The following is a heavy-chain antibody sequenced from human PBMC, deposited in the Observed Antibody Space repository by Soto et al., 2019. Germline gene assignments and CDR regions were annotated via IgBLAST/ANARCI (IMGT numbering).Heavy chain of an antibody. CDR2: IYHSGST. D-gene: IGHD2-15*01. CDR1: GYSISSGYY. Sequence: KASETLSLTCAVSGYSISSGYYWGWIRQPPGKGLEWIGSIYHSGSTYYNPSLKSRVTISVDTSKNQFSLKLSSVTAADTAVYYCARTLSSGGSCYSGFCPFDYWGQGTLVTVSS. V-gene: IGHV4-38-2*01. J-gene: IGHJ4*02. CDR3: ARTLSSGGSCYSGFCPFDY.